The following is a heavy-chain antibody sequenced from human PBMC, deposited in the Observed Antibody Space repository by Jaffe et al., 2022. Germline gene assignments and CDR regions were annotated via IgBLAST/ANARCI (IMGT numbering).Heavy chain of an antibody. CDR3: AHEDRNVGVMAGPFFDF. D-gene: IGHD6-19*01. CDR2: IYWNDAK. Sequence: QITLKESGPTLVKPTQTLTLTCTFSGFSLNTGGVGVGWIRQPPGKALECLALIYWNDAKEYSPSLKGRLTITKDTSKNQVILTMTNMDPVDTATYFCAHEDRNVGVMAGPFFDFWGQGTLVTVSS. CDR1: GFSLNTGGVG. J-gene: IGHJ4*02. V-gene: IGHV2-5*01.